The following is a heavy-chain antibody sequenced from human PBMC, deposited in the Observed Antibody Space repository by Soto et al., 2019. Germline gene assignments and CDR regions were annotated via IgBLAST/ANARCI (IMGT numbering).Heavy chain of an antibody. CDR3: ARGSRGLNWDWFDP. V-gene: IGHV1-2*04. CDR1: GYTFTGYY. Sequence: GASVKVSCKASGYTFTGYYMHWVRQAPGQGLAWMGWINPNSGGTNYAQKFQGWVTMTRDTSISTAYMELSRLRSDDTAVYYCARGSRGLNWDWFDPWGQGTLVTVSS. CDR2: INPNSGGT. J-gene: IGHJ5*02. D-gene: IGHD7-27*01.